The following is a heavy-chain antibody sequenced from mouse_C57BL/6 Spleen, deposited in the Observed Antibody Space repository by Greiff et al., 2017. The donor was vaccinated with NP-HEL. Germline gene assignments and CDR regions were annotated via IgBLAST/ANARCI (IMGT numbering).Heavy chain of an antibody. CDR1: GYTFTDYY. V-gene: IGHV1-76*01. J-gene: IGHJ2*01. CDR2: IYPGSGNT. CDR3: ARNHYDYGYFDY. Sequence: VQLQQSGAELVRPGASVKLSCKASGYTFTDYYINWVKQRPGQGLEWIARIYPGSGNTYYNEKFKGKATLTAEKSSSTAYMQLSSLTSEDSAVYFCARNHYDYGYFDYWGQGTTLTVSS. D-gene: IGHD2-4*01.